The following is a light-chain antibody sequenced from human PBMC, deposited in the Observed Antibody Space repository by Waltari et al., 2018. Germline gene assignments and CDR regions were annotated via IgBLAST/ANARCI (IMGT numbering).Light chain of an antibody. V-gene: IGKV1-5*03. CDR3: QQYNSYPWT. Sequence: DIQMTQSPSTLSASVGDRVTITCRASQGITNWLAWYQQTPGKAPKLLIYKTSTLKSGVPSRFSGSGSGTEFTHSISTLQPDDFVTYYCQQYNSYPWTFGQGTKVEIK. CDR2: KTS. CDR1: QGITNW. J-gene: IGKJ1*01.